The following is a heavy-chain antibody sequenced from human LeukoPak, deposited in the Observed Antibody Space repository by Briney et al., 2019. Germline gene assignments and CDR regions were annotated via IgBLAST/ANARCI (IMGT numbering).Heavy chain of an antibody. D-gene: IGHD3-22*01. V-gene: IGHV3-74*01. CDR1: GFTLSNYW. CDR3: ARHVVAVGFDY. J-gene: IGHJ4*02. CDR2: IKSDGSST. Sequence: PGGSLRLSCAGSGFTLSNYWMHWVRQAPGKGLVWVARIKSDGSSTTYADSVRRRYTTSRDNAKNTPYLQMNSLRAEDTAVYYCARHVVAVGFDYWGQGTLVTVSS.